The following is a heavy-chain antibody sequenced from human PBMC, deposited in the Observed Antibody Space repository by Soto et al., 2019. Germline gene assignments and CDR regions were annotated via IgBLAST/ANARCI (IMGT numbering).Heavy chain of an antibody. Sequence: GGSLRLSCAASGFTFSSYDMHWVRQATGKGLEWVSAIGTAGDTYYPGSVKGRFTISRENAKSSLYLQMNSLRAEDTAVYYCARASRGRYYFDYWGQGTLVTVSS. D-gene: IGHD1-26*01. J-gene: IGHJ4*02. CDR3: ARASRGRYYFDY. CDR2: IGTAGDT. V-gene: IGHV3-13*01. CDR1: GFTFSSYD.